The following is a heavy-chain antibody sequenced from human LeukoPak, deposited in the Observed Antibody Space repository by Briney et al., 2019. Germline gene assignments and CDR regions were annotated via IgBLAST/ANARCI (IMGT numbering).Heavy chain of an antibody. J-gene: IGHJ4*02. CDR2: IWYDGSNK. CDR1: GFTFSSYG. V-gene: IGHV3-33*06. CDR3: AKEGDYVWGSYRPPFDY. Sequence: GGSLRLSCAASGFTFSSYGMHWVRQAPGKGLEWVAVIWYDGSNKYYADSVKGRFTISRDNSKNTLYLQMNSPRAEDTAVYYCAKEGDYVWGSYRPPFDYWGQGTLVTVSS. D-gene: IGHD3-16*02.